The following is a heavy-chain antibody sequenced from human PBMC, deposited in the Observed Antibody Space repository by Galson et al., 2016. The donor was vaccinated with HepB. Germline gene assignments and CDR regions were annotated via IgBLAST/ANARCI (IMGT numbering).Heavy chain of an antibody. Sequence: SVKVSCKASGYTFSTYGINWVRQAPGQGLEWMGWISANNGNTHYAQKLQGRVTMTTDTSTSSVYMELRSLRSDDTAVYYCATSTSSWINWFAPWGQGTLVTVSS. D-gene: IGHD6-13*01. CDR1: GYTFSTYG. CDR3: ATSTSSWINWFAP. V-gene: IGHV1-18*01. CDR2: ISANNGNT. J-gene: IGHJ5*02.